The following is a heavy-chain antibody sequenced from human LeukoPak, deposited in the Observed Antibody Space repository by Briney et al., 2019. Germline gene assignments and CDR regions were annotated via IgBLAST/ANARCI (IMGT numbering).Heavy chain of an antibody. CDR2: ISGSGSSL. J-gene: IGHJ4*02. Sequence: GGSLRLSCAASGFTFSAYEMNWVRQAPGKGLEPVSYISGSGSSLSYADSVRGRFTISRDNAKNSLFLQMNSLRAEDTAVYYCATVTDWGQGTLVTVSS. CDR3: ATVTD. V-gene: IGHV3-48*03. CDR1: GFTFSAYE.